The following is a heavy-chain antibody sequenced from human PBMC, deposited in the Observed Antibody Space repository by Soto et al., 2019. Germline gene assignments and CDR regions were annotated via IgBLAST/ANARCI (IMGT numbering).Heavy chain of an antibody. CDR1: GGSINSGGYC. Sequence: QVQLQESGPGLVKPSQTLSLTCTVSGGSINSGGYCWSWIRQHPGKGLDWIGCISYGGSTSYNPSRKSRVTISVDPSKDQFSLKLTSVTGADTAVYYCSRGILVWGQGALITVSS. CDR2: ISYGGST. D-gene: IGHD5-18*01. J-gene: IGHJ4*02. V-gene: IGHV4-31*03. CDR3: SRGILV.